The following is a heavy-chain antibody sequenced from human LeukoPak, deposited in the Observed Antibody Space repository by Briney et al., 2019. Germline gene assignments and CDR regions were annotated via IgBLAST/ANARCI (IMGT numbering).Heavy chain of an antibody. V-gene: IGHV3-23*01. CDR1: GFTFNNYA. CDR3: AKGDDSSGYYRRPFDY. J-gene: IGHJ4*02. D-gene: IGHD3-22*01. CDR2: ISGSGGST. Sequence: PGGSLRLSCTASGFTFNNYAMSWVRQAPGKGLEWVSAISGSGGSTYNADSVRGRFTISRENSKNTLFLQMRSLRDEDTAIYYCAKGDDSSGYYRRPFDYWGQGTLVTVSS.